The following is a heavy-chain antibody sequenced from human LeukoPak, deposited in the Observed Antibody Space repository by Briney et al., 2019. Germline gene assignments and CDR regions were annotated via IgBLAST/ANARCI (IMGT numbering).Heavy chain of an antibody. CDR3: TSSFLGYCSGGSCHPNY. CDR1: GGSFSGYY. CDR2: INHSGST. D-gene: IGHD2-15*01. J-gene: IGHJ4*02. V-gene: IGHV4-34*01. Sequence: PSETLSLTCAVYGGSFSGYYWSWLRQPPGKGMEWIGEINHSGSTNYNPSLKSRVTISADTSKNQFSLKVRSVTAADTAVYYCTSSFLGYCSGGSCHPNYWGQGTLVTVSS.